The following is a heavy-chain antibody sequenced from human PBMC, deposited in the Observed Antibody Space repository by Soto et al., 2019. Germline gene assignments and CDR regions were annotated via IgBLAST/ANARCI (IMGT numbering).Heavy chain of an antibody. CDR1: GYSNSSSNW. Sequence: SETLSLTCAVSGYSNSSSNWWGWIRQPPGKGLEWIGYIYYSGTTYYDPSLKSRVTMSVDTSKNQFSLKLTSVTAVDTAVYYCARREIQGPIDYWGQGTLVTVSS. V-gene: IGHV4-28*01. CDR2: IYYSGTT. J-gene: IGHJ4*02. D-gene: IGHD1-26*01. CDR3: ARREIQGPIDY.